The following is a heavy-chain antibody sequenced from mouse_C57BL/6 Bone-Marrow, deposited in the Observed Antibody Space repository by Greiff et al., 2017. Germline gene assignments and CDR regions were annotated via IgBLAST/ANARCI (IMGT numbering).Heavy chain of an antibody. CDR1: GYTFTSYW. V-gene: IGHV1-64*01. CDR2: IHPNSGST. D-gene: IGHD1-1*01. J-gene: IGHJ1*03. CDR3: ARWTLYYYGSSWYFDV. Sequence: VQLQQPGAELVKPGASVKLSCKASGYTFTSYWMHWVKQRPGPGLAWIGMIHPNSGSTNYNEKFKSKATLTVDKSSSTSYMQLISLTSEDSAVYYCARWTLYYYGSSWYFDVWGTGTTVTVSS.